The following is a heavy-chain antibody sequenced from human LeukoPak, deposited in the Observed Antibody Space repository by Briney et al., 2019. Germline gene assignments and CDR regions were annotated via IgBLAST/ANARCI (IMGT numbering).Heavy chain of an antibody. CDR2: MNPNSGNT. CDR3: ASSTLPDIVVVPAAPMDV. D-gene: IGHD2-2*01. J-gene: IGHJ6*03. V-gene: IGHV1-8*01. Sequence: GGSVKVSCKASGYTFTSYDINWVRQATGQGLEWMGWMNPNSGNTGYAQKFQGRVTMTRNTSISTAYMELSSLRSEDTAVYYCASSTLPDIVVVPAAPMDVWGKGTTVTVSS. CDR1: GYTFTSYD.